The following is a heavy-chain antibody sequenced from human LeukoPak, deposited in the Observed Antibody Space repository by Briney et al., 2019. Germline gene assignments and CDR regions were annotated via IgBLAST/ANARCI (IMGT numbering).Heavy chain of an antibody. CDR2: LDYSGGT. CDR1: GGSISSSSYY. D-gene: IGHD3-3*01. CDR3: ARGPSITIFGVVMYTWFDP. V-gene: IGHV4-39*07. J-gene: IGHJ5*02. Sequence: PSETLSLTCTVSGGSISSSSYYWGWIRQPPGKGLEWIGSLDYSGGTYFSPSLRSRVTLSVDTSKNQLSLNLISVTAADTAVYYCARGPSITIFGVVMYTWFDPWGQGTPVSVSS.